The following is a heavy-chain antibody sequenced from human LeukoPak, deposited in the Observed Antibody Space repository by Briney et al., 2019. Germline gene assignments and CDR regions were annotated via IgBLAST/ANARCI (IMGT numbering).Heavy chain of an antibody. CDR2: IRNDGSNK. V-gene: IGHV3-30*02. J-gene: IGHJ4*02. Sequence: PGGSLRLSCVATGFTFSDYAIHWVRQAPGKGLEWVALIRNDGSNKYYVDSVKGRFTISRDNSKNTLYLQMNSLRAEDTAVYYCAKGHNYDFWSGYYWFVYWGQGTLVTVSS. CDR1: GFTFSDYA. D-gene: IGHD3-3*01. CDR3: AKGHNYDFWSGYYWFVY.